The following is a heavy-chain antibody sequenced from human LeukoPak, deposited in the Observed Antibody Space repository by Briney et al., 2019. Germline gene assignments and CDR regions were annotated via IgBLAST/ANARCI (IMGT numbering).Heavy chain of an antibody. CDR3: ARDSPGGVLDY. CDR2: INSDGSST. Sequence: PGGSLRLSCAASGFTFSSYWMHWVRQAPGKGLVWVSRINSDGSSTGYADSVKGRFTISRDNSKNTLYLQMNSLRAEDTAMYYCARDSPGGVLDYWGQGTLVTVSS. CDR1: GFTFSSYW. D-gene: IGHD3-16*01. J-gene: IGHJ4*02. V-gene: IGHV3-74*01.